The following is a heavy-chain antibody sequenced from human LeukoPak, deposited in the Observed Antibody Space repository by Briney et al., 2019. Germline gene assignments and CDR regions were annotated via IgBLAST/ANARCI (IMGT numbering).Heavy chain of an antibody. CDR1: GFTFSSYS. J-gene: IGHJ4*02. CDR3: AVSTVPYYFDY. V-gene: IGHV3-48*01. D-gene: IGHD4-17*01. CDR2: ISSSSSTI. Sequence: GGSLRLSCAASGFTFSSYSMNWVRQAPGEGLEWVSYISSSSSTIYYADSVKGRFTISRDNAKNSLYLQMNSLRAEDTAVYYCAVSTVPYYFDYWGQGTLVTVSS.